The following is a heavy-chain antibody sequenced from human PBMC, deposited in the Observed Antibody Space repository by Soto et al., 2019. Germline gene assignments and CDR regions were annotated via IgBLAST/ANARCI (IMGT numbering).Heavy chain of an antibody. Sequence: GGSLRLSCAASGFTFSNYWMHWVRQAPGEGLVWVSRIRSDGSGSTCADSVKGRFAISRDNAKNMLYLQMGSLRAEDMAVYYCARHWLASADFDYWGQETLVTVSS. CDR2: IRSDGSGS. CDR1: GFTFSNYW. D-gene: IGHD6-19*01. CDR3: ARHWLASADFDY. J-gene: IGHJ4*02. V-gene: IGHV3-74*01.